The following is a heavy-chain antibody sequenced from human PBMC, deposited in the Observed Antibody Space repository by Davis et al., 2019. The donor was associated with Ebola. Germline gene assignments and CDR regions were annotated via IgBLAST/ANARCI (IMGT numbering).Heavy chain of an antibody. CDR3: AKVHPPTTVTTGWFNP. CDR2: ISVRSIT. CDR1: GFTFRSNA. J-gene: IGHJ5*02. D-gene: IGHD4-17*01. Sequence: GESLKISCAASGFTFRSNAMSWVRQVPGKGLEWVSSISVRSITYHADSVKGRFTISRDNSKNTLYLQMNSLRAEDTAVYYCAKVHPPTTVTTGWFNPWGQGTLVTVTS. V-gene: IGHV3-23*01.